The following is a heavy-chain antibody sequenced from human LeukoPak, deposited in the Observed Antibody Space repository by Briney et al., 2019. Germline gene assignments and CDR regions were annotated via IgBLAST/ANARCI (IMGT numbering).Heavy chain of an antibody. CDR1: GGSFSGYY. CDR2: INHSGST. CDR3: ARGGGYYDSSGYYLKHNYYMDV. D-gene: IGHD3-22*01. V-gene: IGHV4-34*01. J-gene: IGHJ6*03. Sequence: SETLSLTCAVYGGSFSGYYWSWIRQPPGKGLEWIGEINHSGSTNYNPSLKSRVTISVDTSKNQFSLKLSSVTAADTAVYYCARGGGYYDSSGYYLKHNYYMDVWGKGTTVTVSS.